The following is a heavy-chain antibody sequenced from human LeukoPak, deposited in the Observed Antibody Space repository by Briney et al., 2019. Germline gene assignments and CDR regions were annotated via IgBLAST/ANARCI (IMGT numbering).Heavy chain of an antibody. D-gene: IGHD4-17*01. CDR1: GGSISSGGYS. V-gene: IGHV4-61*08. Sequence: PSETLSLTCAVSGGSISSGGYSWSWIRQPPGKGLEWIGYIYYSGSTNYNPSLKSRVTISVDTSKNQFSLRLSSVTAADTAVYYCARVHDYGDFFLEYWGQGTLVTVSS. CDR3: ARVHDYGDFFLEY. J-gene: IGHJ4*02. CDR2: IYYSGST.